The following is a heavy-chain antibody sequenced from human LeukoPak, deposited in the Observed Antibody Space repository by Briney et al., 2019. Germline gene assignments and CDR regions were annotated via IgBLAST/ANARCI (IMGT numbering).Heavy chain of an antibody. Sequence: GGSLRLSCAASGFTFSSYGMHWVRQAPGKGLEWVAVISYDGSNKYYADSVKGRFTISRDNSKNTLYLHMNSLRAEDTAVYYCARGLYDQYYFDYWGQGTLVTVSS. J-gene: IGHJ4*02. CDR3: ARGLYDQYYFDY. CDR2: ISYDGSNK. V-gene: IGHV3-30*03. D-gene: IGHD5/OR15-5a*01. CDR1: GFTFSSYG.